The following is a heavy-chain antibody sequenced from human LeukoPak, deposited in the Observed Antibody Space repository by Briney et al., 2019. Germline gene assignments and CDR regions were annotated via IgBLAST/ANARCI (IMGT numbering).Heavy chain of an antibody. D-gene: IGHD5-18*01. V-gene: IGHV4-59*01. Sequence: PSETLSLTCTVSGGSISSYYWSWIRQPPGKGLEWIGYIYYSGSTNYKSPLKSRVTISVDTSKNQFSLKLSSVTAADTAVYYCARTTEGGYSYGYFYYYYMDVWSKGTTVTISS. CDR2: IYYSGST. CDR3: ARTTEGGYSYGYFYYYYMDV. CDR1: GGSISSYY. J-gene: IGHJ6*03.